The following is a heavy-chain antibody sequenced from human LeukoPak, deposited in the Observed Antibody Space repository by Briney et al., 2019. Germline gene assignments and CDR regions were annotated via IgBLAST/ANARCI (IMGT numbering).Heavy chain of an antibody. CDR1: GGSISSSSYY. D-gene: IGHD2-2*01. J-gene: IGHJ6*03. V-gene: IGHV4-39*01. CDR2: IYYSGST. Sequence: SETLSLTRTVSGGSISSSSYYWGWIRHPPGKGLEWIGSIYYSGSTYYNPSLKSRVTISVDTSKNQYSLKLSSVTAADTAVYYCARCVRYCSSTSCLYYYYYMDVWGKGTTVTVSS. CDR3: ARCVRYCSSTSCLYYYYYMDV.